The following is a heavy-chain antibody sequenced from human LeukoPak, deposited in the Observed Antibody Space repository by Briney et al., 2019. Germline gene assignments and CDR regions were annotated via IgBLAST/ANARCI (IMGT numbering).Heavy chain of an antibody. V-gene: IGHV1-18*01. CDR1: GYTFTSYG. D-gene: IGHD3-22*01. Sequence: ASVKVSCKASGYTFTSYGISWVRQAPGQGLEWMGWISAYNGNTNYAQKLQGRVTMTTDTSTSTAYMELRSLRSDDTAVYYCARDGAGYYYDSSGYYYDGSFQHWGQGTLVTVSS. J-gene: IGHJ1*01. CDR3: ARDGAGYYYDSSGYYYDGSFQH. CDR2: ISAYNGNT.